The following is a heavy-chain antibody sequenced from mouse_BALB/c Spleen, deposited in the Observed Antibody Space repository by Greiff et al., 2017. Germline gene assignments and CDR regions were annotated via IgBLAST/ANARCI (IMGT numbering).Heavy chain of an antibody. CDR3: ASAYYRYDGYYAMDY. D-gene: IGHD2-14*01. CDR2: IDPANGNT. Sequence: VQLQQSGAELVKPGASVKLSCTASGFNIKDTYMHWVKQRPGQGLEWIGRIDPANGNTKYDPKFQGKATITADTSSNTAYLQLSSLTSEDTAVYDCASAYYRYDGYYAMDYWGQGTSVTVSS. J-gene: IGHJ4*01. CDR1: GFNIKDTY. V-gene: IGHV14-3*02.